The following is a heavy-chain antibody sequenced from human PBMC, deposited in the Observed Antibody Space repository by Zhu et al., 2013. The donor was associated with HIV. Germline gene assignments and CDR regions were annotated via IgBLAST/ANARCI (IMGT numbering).Heavy chain of an antibody. CDR3: ARDEKGGGRGYSYGGNY. V-gene: IGHV3-30-3*01. CDR1: GFTFSGYW. J-gene: IGHJ4*02. D-gene: IGHD5-18*01. Sequence: QVQLVESGGGLVQPGGSLRLSCAASGFTFSGYWMSWVRQAPGKGLEWVAVISYDGSNKYYADSVKGRFTISRDNSKNTLYLQMNSLRAEDTAVYYCARDEKGGGRGYSYGGNYWGQGTLVTGLL. CDR2: ISYDGSNK.